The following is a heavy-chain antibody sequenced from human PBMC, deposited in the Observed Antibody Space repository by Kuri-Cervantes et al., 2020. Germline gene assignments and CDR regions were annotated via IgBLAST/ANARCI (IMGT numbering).Heavy chain of an antibody. Sequence: GGSLRLSCAPSGFTSSSYAMHWVRQPPGKGLEWVTLISYHGSNKYYADSVKGRFTISRDNSKNTLYLQMNSLRAEDTAVYYCAKDMILLAVAGQRAIDYWGQGTLVTVSS. V-gene: IGHV3-30-3*02. CDR2: ISYHGSNK. D-gene: IGHD6-19*01. J-gene: IGHJ4*02. CDR3: AKDMILLAVAGQRAIDY. CDR1: GFTSSSYA.